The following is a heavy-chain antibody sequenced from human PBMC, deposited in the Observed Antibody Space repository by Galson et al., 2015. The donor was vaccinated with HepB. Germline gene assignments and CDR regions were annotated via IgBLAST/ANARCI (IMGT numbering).Heavy chain of an antibody. D-gene: IGHD3-22*01. V-gene: IGHV3-33*08. CDR2: IWYDGSNK. Sequence: SLRLSCAASGFTFSSYGMHWVRQAPGKGLEWVAVIWYDGSNKYYADSVKGRFTISRDNSKNTLYLRMNSLRAEDTAVYYCARDIGDSSGYYDAFDIWGQGTMVTVSS. CDR1: GFTFSSYG. J-gene: IGHJ3*02. CDR3: ARDIGDSSGYYDAFDI.